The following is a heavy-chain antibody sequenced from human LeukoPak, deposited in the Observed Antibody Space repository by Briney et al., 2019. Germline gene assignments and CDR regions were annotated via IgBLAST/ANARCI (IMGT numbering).Heavy chain of an antibody. D-gene: IGHD6-6*01. Sequence: ASVKVSCKASGYSFTGYYMHWVRQAPGQGLEWMGWINPYSGGTNYGQKFQGRVTMTRDTSITTAYMELSRLRSDDTAVYYCARVFRSITARLDFDYWGQGTLVTVSS. CDR1: GYSFTGYY. V-gene: IGHV1-2*02. CDR3: ARVFRSITARLDFDY. J-gene: IGHJ4*02. CDR2: INPYSGGT.